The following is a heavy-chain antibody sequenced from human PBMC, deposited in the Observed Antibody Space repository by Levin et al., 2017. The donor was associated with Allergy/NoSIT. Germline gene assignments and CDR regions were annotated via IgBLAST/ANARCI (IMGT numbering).Heavy chain of an antibody. CDR2: ISGTGRTT. CDR1: GFTFASYT. Sequence: GESLKISCAASGFTFASYTMGWVRQAPGKGLEWVSGISGTGRTTYYADAVNGRFSVSRDNSKNTLYLDINSLTVDDTAVFYCAKDRGYDSSGFDYWGQGILVTVSS. J-gene: IGHJ4*02. CDR3: AKDRGYDSSGFDY. V-gene: IGHV3-23*01. D-gene: IGHD3-22*01.